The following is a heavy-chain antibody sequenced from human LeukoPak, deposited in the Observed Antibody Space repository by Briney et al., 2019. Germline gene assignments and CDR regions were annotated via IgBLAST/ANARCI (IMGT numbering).Heavy chain of an antibody. CDR3: ARDPNVLGITPYYFDF. Sequence: GGSLRLSCSASGFTFTTYGMNWVRQAPGKGLEWVASISSDSSYIDYADSVKGRFTISRDNAKNSLFLKTDTLRGDDTGIYYCARDPNVLGITPYYFDFWGQGTLVTVSS. CDR2: ISSDSSYI. CDR1: GFTFTTYG. V-gene: IGHV3-21*01. J-gene: IGHJ4*02. D-gene: IGHD3-10*02.